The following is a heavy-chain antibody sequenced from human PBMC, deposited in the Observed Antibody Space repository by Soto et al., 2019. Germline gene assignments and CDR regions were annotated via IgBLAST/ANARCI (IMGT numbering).Heavy chain of an antibody. J-gene: IGHJ5*02. V-gene: IGHV3-7*01. CDR1: GFTFSDYW. Sequence: EAQLVESGGGLVQPGGSLRVSCAVSGFTFSDYWMSWVRQAPGKGLGWVAKIKQDGSEKDYVDSVKGRFTISRDNANNSLYLHMYSLRVEDTAIYYCARGGRDAYDWFDPWGQGTLVTVSS. CDR2: IKQDGSEK. D-gene: IGHD3-16*01. CDR3: ARGGRDAYDWFDP.